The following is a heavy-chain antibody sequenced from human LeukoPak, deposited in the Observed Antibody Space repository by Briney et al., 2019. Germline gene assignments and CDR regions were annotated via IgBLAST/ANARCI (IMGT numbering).Heavy chain of an antibody. CDR2: ISYDGSNK. J-gene: IGHJ4*02. V-gene: IGHV3-30*18. D-gene: IGHD3-10*01. CDR3: AKERARTMVRRVLDY. Sequence: GRSLRLSCAASGFTFSSYGMHWVRQAPGKGLEWVAVISYDGSNKYYADSVKGRFTISRDNSKNPLYLQMQSLRAEDTAVYYCAKERARTMVRRVLDYWGQGTLVTVSS. CDR1: GFTFSSYG.